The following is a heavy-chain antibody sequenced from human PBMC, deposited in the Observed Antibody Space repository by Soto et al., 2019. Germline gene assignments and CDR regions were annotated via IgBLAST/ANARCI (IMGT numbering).Heavy chain of an antibody. CDR3: ARVIRRDNELWTGIYYAMDV. D-gene: IGHD3-22*01. Sequence: QGLLMESGGGLVQPGSSVRLSCAASGFTFSRYGMHWVRQAPGRGLEWVAVMWHDATTENDADSVRGRFTISRDNSKNTLSLQRSSLRAAARGVSYCARVIRRDNELWTGIYYAMDVWAQGTT. J-gene: IGHJ6*02. CDR1: GFTFSRYG. CDR2: MWHDATTE. V-gene: IGHV3-33*01.